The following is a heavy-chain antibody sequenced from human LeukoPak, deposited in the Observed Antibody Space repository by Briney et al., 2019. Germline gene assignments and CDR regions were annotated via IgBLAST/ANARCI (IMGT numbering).Heavy chain of an antibody. J-gene: IGHJ3*02. CDR1: GGTFSSYA. D-gene: IGHD3-22*01. Sequence: SVKVSCKASGGTFSSYAISWVRQAPGQGLEWMGGIIPIFGTANYAQKFQGRVTITADESTSTAYMELSSLRSEDTAVYYCARPNYYDSYRSAFDIWGQGTMVTVSS. CDR2: IIPIFGTA. CDR3: ARPNYYDSYRSAFDI. V-gene: IGHV1-69*01.